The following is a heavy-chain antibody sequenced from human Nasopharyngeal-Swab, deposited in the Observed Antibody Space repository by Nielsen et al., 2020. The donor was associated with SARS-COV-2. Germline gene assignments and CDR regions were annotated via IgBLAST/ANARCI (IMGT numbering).Heavy chain of an antibody. CDR3: ARWTYSYDSSGYPLTAFDI. Sequence: SETLSLTCTVSGGSISSYYWSWIRQPPGKGLEWIGCIYYTGSTKYNPSLKSRVIISVDTSKSQFSLKLSSVTAADTAVYYCARWTYSYDSSGYPLTAFDIWGQGTMVTVSS. V-gene: IGHV4-59*01. D-gene: IGHD3-22*01. CDR1: GGSISSYY. CDR2: IYYTGST. J-gene: IGHJ3*02.